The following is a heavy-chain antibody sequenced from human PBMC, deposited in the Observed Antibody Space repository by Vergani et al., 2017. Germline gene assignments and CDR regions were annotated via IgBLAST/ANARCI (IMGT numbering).Heavy chain of an antibody. V-gene: IGHV1-3*01. CDR3: AREGFYDYVWGSYRLRGGYYFDY. CDR2: INAGNGNT. D-gene: IGHD3-16*02. Sequence: QVQLVQSGAVLKKPGASVKVSCKASGYTFSSYDINWVRQATGQGLEWMGWINAGNGNTKYSQKFQGRVTITRDTSASTAYMELSSLRSEDTAVYYCAREGFYDYVWGSYRLRGGYYFDYWGQGTLVTVSS. CDR1: GYTFSSYD. J-gene: IGHJ4*02.